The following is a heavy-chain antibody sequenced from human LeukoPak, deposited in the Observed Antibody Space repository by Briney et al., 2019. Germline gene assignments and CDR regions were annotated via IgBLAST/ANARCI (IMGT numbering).Heavy chain of an antibody. V-gene: IGHV4-61*02. CDR2: IYTSGTT. Sequence: SETLSLTCTVSGGSVRRGNYYWTWIRQPAGSGLEWIGRIYTSGTTDYNPSLRTRVTISVDASGSQFSLNLSSVTAADTAVYYCARWSGSVTARNYYYYMDVWGEGTTVTVSS. CDR3: ARWSGSVTARNYYYYMDV. CDR1: GGSVRRGNYY. J-gene: IGHJ6*03. D-gene: IGHD6-6*01.